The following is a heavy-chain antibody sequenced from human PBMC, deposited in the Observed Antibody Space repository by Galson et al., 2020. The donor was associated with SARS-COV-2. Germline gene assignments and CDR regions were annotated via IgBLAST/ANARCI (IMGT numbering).Heavy chain of an antibody. CDR2: IGAAGDT. Sequence: TGGSLRLSCSASGFTFSNHDMHWVRQGAGSALEWVAAIGAAGDTYYLGSVKGRFTVSRDNVKNSLFLQMNSLSLGDTAVYFCARESTSMVGGVIRGAGLDVWGQGTTVTVSS. J-gene: IGHJ6*02. CDR1: GFTFSNHD. V-gene: IGHV3-13*01. CDR3: ARESTSMVGGVIRGAGLDV. D-gene: IGHD3-10*01.